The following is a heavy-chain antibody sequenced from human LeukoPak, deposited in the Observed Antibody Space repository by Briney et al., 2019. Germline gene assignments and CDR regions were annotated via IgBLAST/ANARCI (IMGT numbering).Heavy chain of an antibody. CDR1: GYTFTSYG. CDR3: ARHGYGTYYFDS. CDR2: ISAYNGNT. J-gene: IGHJ4*02. Sequence: ASVKVSCKASGYTFTSYGISWVRQAPGQGLEWMGWISAYNGNTNYAQNIQGRVTMTTDTSTSTAYMELRSLRSDDTAVYYCARHGYGTYYFDSWGQGNLVLVSS. V-gene: IGHV1-18*01. D-gene: IGHD5-18*01.